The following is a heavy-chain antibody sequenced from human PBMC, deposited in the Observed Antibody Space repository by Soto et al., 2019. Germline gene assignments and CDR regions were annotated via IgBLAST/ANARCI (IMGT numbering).Heavy chain of an antibody. V-gene: IGHV6-1*01. CDR3: ARERGFLSEALDI. Sequence: SQTLSLTCGISGDSVSSNSATWNWIRQSPSRGLEWLGRTYYRSQWHNEYEESVKSRMTINPDTSKNQFSLQLNSMSPEDTAVYYCARERGFLSEALDIWGRGTMVTVSS. D-gene: IGHD3-10*01. J-gene: IGHJ3*02. CDR2: TYYRSQWHN. CDR1: GDSVSSNSAT.